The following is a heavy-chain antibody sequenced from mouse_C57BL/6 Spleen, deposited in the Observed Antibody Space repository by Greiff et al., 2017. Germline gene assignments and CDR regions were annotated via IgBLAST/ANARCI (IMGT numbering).Heavy chain of an antibody. Sequence: VQLQQSGAELARPGASVKLSCKASGYTFPSYGISWVKPRTGQGLEWIGEIYPRSGNTYYNAEFKGKAPLTADTSSSTANMELCGVTSEDSAVYFCASYGSSSDYWGQGTTLTVSS. CDR3: ASYGSSSDY. CDR1: GYTFPSYG. J-gene: IGHJ2*01. D-gene: IGHD1-1*01. V-gene: IGHV1-81*01. CDR2: IYPRSGNT.